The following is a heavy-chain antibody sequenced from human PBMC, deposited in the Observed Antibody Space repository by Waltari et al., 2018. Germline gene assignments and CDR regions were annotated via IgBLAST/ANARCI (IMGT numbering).Heavy chain of an antibody. Sequence: QVQLQQWGAGLLKPSETLSLTCAVYGGSFSGYYWSWIRQPPGKGLEWIGEINHSGSTNYNQSLKSRVTISVDTSKNQFSLKLSSVTAADTAVYYCARERSLVVVAATWPYYFDYWGQGTLVTVSS. CDR2: INHSGST. CDR3: ARERSLVVVAATWPYYFDY. J-gene: IGHJ4*02. V-gene: IGHV4-34*01. CDR1: GGSFSGYY. D-gene: IGHD2-15*01.